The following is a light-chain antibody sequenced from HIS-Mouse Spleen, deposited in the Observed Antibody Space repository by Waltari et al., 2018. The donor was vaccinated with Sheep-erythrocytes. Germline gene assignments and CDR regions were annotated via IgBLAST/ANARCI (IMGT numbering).Light chain of an antibody. CDR2: QVS. J-gene: IGLJ1*01. CDR3: CSYAGSYNHV. Sequence: SYELTQPPSVSVSPGQTASITCSGDKLGDKYACWYQQKPGQSPVLVIYQVSKRPAGIPERFSGSKSGNTASLTISGLQAEDEADYYCCSYAGSYNHVFATGTKVTVL. CDR1: KLGDKY. V-gene: IGLV3-1*01.